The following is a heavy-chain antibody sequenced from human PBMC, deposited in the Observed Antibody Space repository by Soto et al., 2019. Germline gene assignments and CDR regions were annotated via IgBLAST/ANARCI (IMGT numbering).Heavy chain of an antibody. CDR1: GFSFKIYA. Sequence: EVQLLESGGGLVQPGGSLRLSCAASGFSFKIYAMSWVRQAPGKGLEWVSETSGSGGYTYYADSVKGRFTISRENSKNTVYLQMNSLRAEDTAVYYCAKMRGINASWGQGTLVTVSS. V-gene: IGHV3-23*01. J-gene: IGHJ5*02. D-gene: IGHD3-10*01. CDR2: TSGSGGYT. CDR3: AKMRGINAS.